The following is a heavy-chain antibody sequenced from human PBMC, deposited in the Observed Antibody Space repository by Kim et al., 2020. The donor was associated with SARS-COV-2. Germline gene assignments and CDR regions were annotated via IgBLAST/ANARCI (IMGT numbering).Heavy chain of an antibody. V-gene: IGHV3-30*18. CDR2: ISYDGSNK. J-gene: IGHJ4*02. CDR3: AKDGNQRSGSYYLDY. CDR1: GFTFSSYG. D-gene: IGHD1-26*01. Sequence: GGSLRLSCAASGFTFSSYGMHWVRQAPGKGLEWVAVISYDGSNKYYADSVKGRFTISRDNSKNTLYLQMNSLRAEDTAVYYCAKDGNQRSGSYYLDYWGQGTLVTVSS.